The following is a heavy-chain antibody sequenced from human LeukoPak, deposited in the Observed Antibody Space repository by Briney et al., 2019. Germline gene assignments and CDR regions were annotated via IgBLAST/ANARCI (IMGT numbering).Heavy chain of an antibody. J-gene: IGHJ4*02. Sequence: PGGSLRLSCAASGFTFSSYAMSWVRQASGKVLEWVSAISGSGGSAYYADSVKGRFTISRDNSKNTVYLQTNSLRAEDTAVYYCAKDRCSSTSCYLSRFDYWGQGTLVTVSS. CDR2: ISGSGGSA. V-gene: IGHV3-23*01. CDR1: GFTFSSYA. D-gene: IGHD2-2*01. CDR3: AKDRCSSTSCYLSRFDY.